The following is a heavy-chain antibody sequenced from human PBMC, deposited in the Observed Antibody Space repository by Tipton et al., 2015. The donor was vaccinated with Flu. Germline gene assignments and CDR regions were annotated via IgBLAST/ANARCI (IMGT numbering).Heavy chain of an antibody. CDR3: ARGDYYDVSGHPVPDHIDH. CDR1: GGSISTYY. D-gene: IGHD3-22*01. V-gene: IGHV4-59*01. Sequence: TLSLTCTVSGGSISTYYWSWIRQPPGKGLEWIGYIYYSGSTDYNPSLKSRVTISVDTSKNQFSLKLSSVTAADTAVYYCARGDYYDVSGHPVPDHIDHWGQGTLVTVSS. J-gene: IGHJ4*02. CDR2: IYYSGST.